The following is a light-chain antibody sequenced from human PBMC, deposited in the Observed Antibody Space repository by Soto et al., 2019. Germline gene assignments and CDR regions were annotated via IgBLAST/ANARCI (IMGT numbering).Light chain of an antibody. CDR2: STN. Sequence: QSVLTQPPSASGTPGQRVTISCSGSSSNIGGNTVNWYRQVPGTAPKLLIYSTNQRPSGVSDRFSGSKSGTSGSLAISGLQSEEEADYYCAAWDDSLNGPVFGGGTKLTVL. J-gene: IGLJ3*02. CDR1: SSNIGGNT. CDR3: AAWDDSLNGPV. V-gene: IGLV1-44*01.